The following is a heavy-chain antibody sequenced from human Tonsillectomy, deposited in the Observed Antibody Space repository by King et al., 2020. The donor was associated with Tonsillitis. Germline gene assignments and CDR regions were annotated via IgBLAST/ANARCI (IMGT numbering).Heavy chain of an antibody. CDR1: GFTFDYYA. D-gene: IGHD2-2*01. J-gene: IGHJ4*02. CDR2: ISGNGGST. CDR3: VKDVGGEVIPFAVGEWGYFDS. V-gene: IGHV3-43*02. Sequence: EVQLVESGGGVVQPGGSLRLSCTASGFTFDYYAMHWVRQAPGKGLEWVSLISGNGGSTHYGDSMRGRVTISRDNSRNSLYLQMNSLRTEDTALYHCVKDVGGEVIPFAVGEWGYFDSWGQGTLVTVSS.